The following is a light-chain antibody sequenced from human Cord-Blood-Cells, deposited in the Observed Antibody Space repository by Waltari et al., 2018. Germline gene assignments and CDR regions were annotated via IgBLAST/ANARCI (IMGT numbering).Light chain of an antibody. CDR1: QGISSY. CDR2: AAS. Sequence: DIQMTQSPSFLSASVGDRVTITCRASQGISSYLAWYQQKPGKDPKLLIYAASTLQSGVPSRFSGSGSGTEFTLTISSLQPEDFATYYCQQLNSHPYSFGQGTKLEIK. V-gene: IGKV1-9*01. CDR3: QQLNSHPYS. J-gene: IGKJ2*03.